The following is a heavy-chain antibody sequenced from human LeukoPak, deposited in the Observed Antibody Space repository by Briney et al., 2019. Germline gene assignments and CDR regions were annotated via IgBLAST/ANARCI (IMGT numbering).Heavy chain of an antibody. CDR2: IWYDGSNK. D-gene: IGHD2-15*01. V-gene: IGHV3-30*02. Sequence: PGGSLRLSCAASGFTFSSYGMHWVRQAPGKGLEWVAVIWYDGSNKYYADSVKGRFTISRDNSKNTLYLQMNSLRAEDTAVYYCAKLWDYCSGGSCYPYYYYGMDVWGQGTTVTVSS. CDR1: GFTFSSYG. J-gene: IGHJ6*02. CDR3: AKLWDYCSGGSCYPYYYYGMDV.